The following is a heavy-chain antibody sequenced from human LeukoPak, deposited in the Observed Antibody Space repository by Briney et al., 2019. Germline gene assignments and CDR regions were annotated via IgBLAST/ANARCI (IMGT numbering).Heavy chain of an antibody. CDR2: IYSGGST. CDR3: ARERMGYYDSSGYLN. CDR1: GFTASSNY. D-gene: IGHD3-22*01. V-gene: IGHV3-66*02. J-gene: IGHJ4*02. Sequence: PGASLRPSSAASGFTASSNYMSWVRQAPGKWLELVSVIYSGGSTYCADSVKGRFTISRDNSKNTLYLQMSSLRAEDTAVYYCARERMGYYDSSGYLNWGQGTLVTVSS.